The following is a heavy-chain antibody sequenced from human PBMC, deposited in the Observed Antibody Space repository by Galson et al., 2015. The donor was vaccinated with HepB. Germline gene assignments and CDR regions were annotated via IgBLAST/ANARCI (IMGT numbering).Heavy chain of an antibody. J-gene: IGHJ5*02. CDR3: ARALRGYSYGYVVDNWFDP. V-gene: IGHV1-2*02. CDR2: INPNSGGT. CDR1: GYTFTGYY. Sequence: SVKVSCKASGYTFTGYYMHWVRQAPGQGLEWMGWINPNSGGTNYAQKFQGRVTMTRDTSISTAYMELSSLRSEDTAVYYCARALRGYSYGYVVDNWFDPWGQGTLVTVSS. D-gene: IGHD5-18*01.